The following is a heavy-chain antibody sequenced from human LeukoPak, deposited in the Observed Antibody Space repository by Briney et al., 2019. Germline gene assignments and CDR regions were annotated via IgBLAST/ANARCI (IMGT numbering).Heavy chain of an antibody. CDR3: ARGSTNYGNWFDP. CDR1: GFTFSSYD. J-gene: IGHJ5*02. D-gene: IGHD3-16*01. V-gene: IGHV3-21*01. CDR2: IRPSGDNT. Sequence: GGSLRLSCAASGFTFSSYDMTWVRQAPGRGLEWVSSIRPSGDNTYYADSMKGRITISRDNARNSLYLEMNSLRADDTAVYYCARGSTNYGNWFDPWGQGTLVTVSS.